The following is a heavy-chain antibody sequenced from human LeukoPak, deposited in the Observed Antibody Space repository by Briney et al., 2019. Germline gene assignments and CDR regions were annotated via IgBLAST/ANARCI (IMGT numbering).Heavy chain of an antibody. Sequence: GGSLRLSCAASGFTFSSYGMHWVRQAPGKGLEWVAVIWYDGSNKYYADSVKGRFTISRDNSKNTLYLQMNSLRAEDTAVYYCAKASDIVVVPAAIRPTPADDYWGQGTLVTVSS. J-gene: IGHJ4*02. D-gene: IGHD2-2*01. CDR3: AKASDIVVVPAAIRPTPADDY. CDR1: GFTFSSYG. V-gene: IGHV3-33*06. CDR2: IWYDGSNK.